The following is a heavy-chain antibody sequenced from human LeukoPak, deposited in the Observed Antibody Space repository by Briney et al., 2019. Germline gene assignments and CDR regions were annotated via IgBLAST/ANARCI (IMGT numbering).Heavy chain of an antibody. Sequence: GGSLRLSCAASGFTFSSYVMHWVRQAPGKGLVWVSRISNDASITTYADSVKGRFTISRDNAENTLYLQMNSLRAEDTALYYCARDLDWLLYDFWGQGTLVTVSS. CDR1: GFTFSSYV. CDR3: ARDLDWLLYDF. CDR2: ISNDASIT. D-gene: IGHD3-9*01. J-gene: IGHJ4*02. V-gene: IGHV3-74*01.